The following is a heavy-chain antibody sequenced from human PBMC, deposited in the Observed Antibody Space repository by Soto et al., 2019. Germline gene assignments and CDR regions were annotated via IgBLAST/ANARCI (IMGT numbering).Heavy chain of an antibody. CDR1: GYTFTSYY. J-gene: IGHJ4*02. CDR3: ARQSSIDTTASLDY. CDR2: INPSGGST. V-gene: IGHV1-46*01. D-gene: IGHD1-26*01. Sequence: QVQLVQSGAEVKKPGASVKVSCKASGYTFTSYYMHWVRQAPGQGLEWMGIINPSGGSTSYAQKLQGGVNMPGDTPATTVSTELSSLRSEDTAVYYCARQSSIDTTASLDYWGQGTLVTVSS.